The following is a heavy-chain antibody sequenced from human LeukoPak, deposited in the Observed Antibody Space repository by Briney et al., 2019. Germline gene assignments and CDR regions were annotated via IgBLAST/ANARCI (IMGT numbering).Heavy chain of an antibody. CDR3: ARDLLEWLATPTLDY. D-gene: IGHD3-3*01. CDR2: ISSSSSYI. CDR1: GFTFSSYS. V-gene: IGHV3-21*01. Sequence: PGGSLRLSCAASGFTFSSYSMNWVRQAPGKGLEWVSSISSSSSYIYYADSVKGRFTISRDNAKTSLYLQMNSLRAEDTAVYYCARDLLEWLATPTLDYWGQGTLVTVSS. J-gene: IGHJ4*02.